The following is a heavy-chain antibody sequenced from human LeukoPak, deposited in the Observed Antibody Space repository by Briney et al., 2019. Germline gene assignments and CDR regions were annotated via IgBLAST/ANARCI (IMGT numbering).Heavy chain of an antibody. CDR1: GFTFSSYG. D-gene: IGHD1-26*01. CDR3: AREDKEWELDY. V-gene: IGHV3-33*01. CDR2: IWYDGSSK. J-gene: IGHJ4*02. Sequence: GRSLRLSCAASGFTFSSYGMHWVRQAPGKGLEWVAVIWYDGSSKYYADSVKGRFTISRDNSKNTLYLQMNSLRAEDTAVYYCAREDKEWELDYWGQGTLVTVSS.